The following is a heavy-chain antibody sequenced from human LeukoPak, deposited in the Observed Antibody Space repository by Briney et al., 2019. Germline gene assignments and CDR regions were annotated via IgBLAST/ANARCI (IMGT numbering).Heavy chain of an antibody. CDR3: ARGGDFDY. CDR2: INHSGCT. V-gene: IGHV4-34*01. Sequence: SETLSLTCAVYGGSLSGYYWSWIRQPPGKGLEWIGEINHSGCTNYNPSLKSRVTISVDTSRNQFSLKLSSVTAADTAVYYCARGGDFDYWGQGTLVTVSS. J-gene: IGHJ4*02. D-gene: IGHD4-17*01. CDR1: GGSLSGYY.